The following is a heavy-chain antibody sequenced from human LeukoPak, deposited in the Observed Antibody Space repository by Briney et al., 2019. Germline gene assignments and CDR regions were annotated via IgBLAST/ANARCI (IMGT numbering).Heavy chain of an antibody. J-gene: IGHJ3*02. CDR3: ARESWRVVPAAKEGCDAFDI. CDR2: ISSSSSTI. CDR1: GFTFSSYS. Sequence: PGGSLRLSCAASGFTFSSYSMNWVRQAPGKGLEWVSYISSSSSTIYYADSVKGRFTISRDNAKNSLYLQMNSLRAEDTAVYYCARESWRVVPAAKEGCDAFDIWGQGTMVTVSS. D-gene: IGHD2-2*01. V-gene: IGHV3-48*04.